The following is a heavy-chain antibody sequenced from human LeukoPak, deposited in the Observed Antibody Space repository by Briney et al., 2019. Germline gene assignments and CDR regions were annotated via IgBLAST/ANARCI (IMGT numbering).Heavy chain of an antibody. Sequence: SVKVSCKASGGTFSSYAISWVRQAPGQGLEWMGGIIPIFGTANYAQKFQGRVTITADESTSTAYMELSSLRSEDTAAYYCARDGEMATITVFDYWGQGTLVTVSS. CDR3: ARDGEMATITVFDY. J-gene: IGHJ4*02. D-gene: IGHD5-24*01. CDR2: IIPIFGTA. CDR1: GGTFSSYA. V-gene: IGHV1-69*13.